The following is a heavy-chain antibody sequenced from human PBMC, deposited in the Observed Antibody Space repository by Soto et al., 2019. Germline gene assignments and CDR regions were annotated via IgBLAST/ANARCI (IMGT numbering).Heavy chain of an antibody. V-gene: IGHV1-69*02. Sequence: SVKVSCKASGGTFSSYTISWVRQAPGQGLEWMGRIIPILGIANYAQKFQGRVTITADKSTSTAYMELSSLRSEDTAVYYCARGDYSSGWPYYFAYWGQGTLVTVSS. CDR2: IIPILGIA. J-gene: IGHJ4*02. CDR1: GGTFSSYT. CDR3: ARGDYSSGWPYYFAY. D-gene: IGHD6-19*01.